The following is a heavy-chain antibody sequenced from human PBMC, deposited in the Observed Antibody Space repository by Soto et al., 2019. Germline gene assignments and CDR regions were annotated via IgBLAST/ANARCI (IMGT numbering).Heavy chain of an antibody. CDR2: IYPGGSDT. J-gene: IGHJ6*02. V-gene: IGHV5-51*07. CDR3: AGGGVRGVITRTRDYYGMDV. D-gene: IGHD3-10*01. Sequence: GAAQIICSTFTENIFIYDFTGWLHQMAEKVLEWRGIIYPGGSDTRYSPSFQGQVTISADNSSSTAYLQWSRMNPSATAMSYCAGGGVRGVITRTRDYYGMDVWGQGTTVTVSS. CDR1: ENIFIYDF.